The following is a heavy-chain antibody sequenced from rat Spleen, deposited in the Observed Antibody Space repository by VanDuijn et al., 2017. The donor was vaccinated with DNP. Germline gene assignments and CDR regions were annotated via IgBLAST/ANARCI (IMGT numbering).Heavy chain of an antibody. Sequence: EVQLVESGGGLVQPGRSLKLSCAASGFTFSDYAMAWVRQAPKKGLEWVATIIYDGSSTYYRDSVKGRFTISRDNAKSTLYLQMDSLRSEDTATYSCARHPTDSQAWFAYWGQGTLVTVSS. V-gene: IGHV5-17*01. CDR1: GFTFSDYA. CDR2: IIYDGSST. D-gene: IGHD1-6*01. J-gene: IGHJ3*01. CDR3: ARHPTDSQAWFAY.